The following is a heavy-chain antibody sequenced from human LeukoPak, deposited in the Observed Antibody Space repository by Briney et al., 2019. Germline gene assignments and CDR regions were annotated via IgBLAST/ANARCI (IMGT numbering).Heavy chain of an antibody. D-gene: IGHD5-12*01. CDR2: ISGSGGST. J-gene: IGHJ4*02. CDR3: AKGSGYSGYDFLDY. Sequence: GGSLRLSCAASGFTFSSYAMSWVRQAPGKGLEWVSAISGSGGSTYYADSVKGRFTISRDNSKNTLYLQMNSLRAEDTAVYYCAKGSGYSGYDFLDYWAREPWSPSPQ. CDR1: GFTFSSYA. V-gene: IGHV3-23*01.